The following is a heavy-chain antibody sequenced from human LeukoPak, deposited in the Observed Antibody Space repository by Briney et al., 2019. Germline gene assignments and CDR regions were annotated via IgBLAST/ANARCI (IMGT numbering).Heavy chain of an antibody. CDR2: INQDGSDK. CDR3: ARALCVGGINCGPDY. J-gene: IGHJ4*02. D-gene: IGHD2-15*01. CDR1: GIIFSCCW. V-gene: IGHV3-7*01. Sequence: PGGSLRLSCAGSGIIFSCCWMSWVRQAPGKGLEWVASINQDGSDKRHADSVKGRFTISRDNAKSSVYLQMNSLRAEDTAVYYCARALCVGGINCGPDYWGQGTLVTVSS.